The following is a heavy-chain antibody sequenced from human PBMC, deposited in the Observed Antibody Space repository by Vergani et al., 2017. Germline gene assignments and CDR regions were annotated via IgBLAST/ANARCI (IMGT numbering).Heavy chain of an antibody. CDR1: GYTFTSYY. V-gene: IGHV1-46*01. Sequence: QVQLVQSGAEVKKPGASVKVSCKASGYTFTSYYMHWVRQAPGQGLEWMGIINPSGGSTSYAQKFQGRVTMTRNTSISTAYMELSSLRSEDTAVYYCARAWKKWELVARYYYYMDVWGKGTTVTVSS. D-gene: IGHD1-26*01. CDR2: INPSGGST. CDR3: ARAWKKWELVARYYYYMDV. J-gene: IGHJ6*03.